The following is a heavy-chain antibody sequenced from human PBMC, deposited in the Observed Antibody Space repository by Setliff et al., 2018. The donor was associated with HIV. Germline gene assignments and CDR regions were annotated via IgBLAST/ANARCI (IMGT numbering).Heavy chain of an antibody. D-gene: IGHD3-22*01. CDR2: LYPGDSDT. V-gene: IGHV5-51*01. CDR3: ARAPNSPYYSNVWYADH. J-gene: IGHJ5*02. CDR1: GYSFTIYW. Sequence: GESLKISCKTSGYSFTIYWIGWVRQMPGKGLEWMAILYPGDSDTRYSPSFQSQVTVSADKSIGTAYLQWNSLEASDTALYFCARAPNSPYYSNVWYADHWGQGTLVTVSS.